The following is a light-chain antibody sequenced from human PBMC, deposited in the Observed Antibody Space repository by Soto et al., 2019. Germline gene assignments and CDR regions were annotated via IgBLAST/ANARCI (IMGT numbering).Light chain of an antibody. J-gene: IGKJ4*01. CDR3: QQYHDWPLT. Sequence: EIVMTQSPATLSVSPGERATLSCRASQSVSGHLAWYQQNPGQAPRLLIYDASTGATGIPARFSGSGSSTEFTLTISSLQSEDFAVYYCQQYHDWPLTFGGGTKVDIK. V-gene: IGKV3-15*01. CDR2: DAS. CDR1: QSVSGH.